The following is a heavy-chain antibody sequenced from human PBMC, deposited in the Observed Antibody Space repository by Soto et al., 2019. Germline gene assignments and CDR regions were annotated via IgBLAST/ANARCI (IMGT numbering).Heavy chain of an antibody. CDR1: GGTFSSYA. J-gene: IGHJ6*02. CDR2: IIPIFGTA. V-gene: IGHV1-69*01. D-gene: IGHD6-19*01. Sequence: QVQLVQSGAEVKKPGSSVKVSCKASGGTFSSYAISWVRQATGQGLELMGGIIPIFGTANYAQKFQGRVTITADESTSTAYMELSSMRSEDTAVYYCARVDSSGWHLHGMDVWGQGTTVTVSS. CDR3: ARVDSSGWHLHGMDV.